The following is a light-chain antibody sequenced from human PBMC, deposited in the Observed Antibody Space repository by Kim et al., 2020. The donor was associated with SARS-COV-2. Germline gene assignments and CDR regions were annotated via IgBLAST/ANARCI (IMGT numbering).Light chain of an antibody. CDR3: QKYYSAPWT. J-gene: IGKJ1*01. V-gene: IGKV1-27*01. Sequence: GDRVTITCRASQGISNYLAWYQQKPGKAPKLLIYSASVLQLGVPSRFSGSGSGTDFTLTISSLQPEDVATYYCQKYYSAPWTFGQGTKVDIK. CDR2: SAS. CDR1: QGISNY.